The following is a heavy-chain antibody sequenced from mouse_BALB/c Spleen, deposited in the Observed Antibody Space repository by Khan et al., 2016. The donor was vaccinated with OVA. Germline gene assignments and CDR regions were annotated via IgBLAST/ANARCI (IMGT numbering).Heavy chain of an antibody. V-gene: IGHV1S81*02. D-gene: IGHD1-1*01. Sequence: QVQLKQSGAELVKAGASVKMSCKASGYTFTSYWMHWVKQRLGQGLEWFAETNPTNGRTYYNEKFKSKATLTVDKSSSPAYMLLSGPTFEDAAVYDCARIKKIVATYFDYWGQGTTLTVSS. CDR3: ARIKKIVATYFDY. J-gene: IGHJ2*01. CDR2: TNPTNGRT. CDR1: GYTFTSYW.